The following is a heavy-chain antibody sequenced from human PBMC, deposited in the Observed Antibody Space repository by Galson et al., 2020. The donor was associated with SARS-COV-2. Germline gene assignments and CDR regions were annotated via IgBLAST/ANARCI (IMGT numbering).Heavy chain of an antibody. CDR2: ISGSYTT. D-gene: IGHD6-19*01. Sequence: GESLKISCPASGFTFDSYVMSSVRQAPGTGLAWVSAISGSYTTHYADSVKGRFTISRDNSENTLHLQMISLKVEDTAVYYCVKHSWIAVADFDSWGQGTLVSVSS. CDR3: VKHSWIAVADFDS. V-gene: IGHV3-23*01. CDR1: GFTFDSYV. J-gene: IGHJ4*02.